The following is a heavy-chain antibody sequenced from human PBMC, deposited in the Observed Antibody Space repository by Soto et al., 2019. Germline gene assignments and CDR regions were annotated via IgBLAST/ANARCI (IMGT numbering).Heavy chain of an antibody. CDR3: ARESNYGGVLYSYAFDI. CDR2: IKQDGSEK. Sequence: PGGSLRLSCAASGFTFSGYWMSWVRQTPGTGLEWVANIKQDGSEKYSVDSVKGRFTISRDNAKSSLYLQMNSLRAEDTAVYYCARESNYGGVLYSYAFDIWGQGTMVTVS. V-gene: IGHV3-7*03. CDR1: GFTFSGYW. J-gene: IGHJ3*02. D-gene: IGHD4-17*01.